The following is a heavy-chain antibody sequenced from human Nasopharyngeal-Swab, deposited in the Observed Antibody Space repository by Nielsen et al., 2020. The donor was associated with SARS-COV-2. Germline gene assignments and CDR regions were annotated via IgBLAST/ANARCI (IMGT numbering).Heavy chain of an antibody. CDR3: ARAGRVGDAYTGLDV. V-gene: IGHV4-34*01. CDR2: INHNERT. Sequence: SETLSLTCSVSGGSFNGFYWNWIRQAPGKGLEGIGEINHNERTNYNPSLKSRIAMLVDTSNNQVSLKVSSVSAGDTAVYYCARAGRVGDAYTGLDVWGPGTTVTVSS. D-gene: IGHD5-24*01. J-gene: IGHJ6*02. CDR1: GGSFNGFY.